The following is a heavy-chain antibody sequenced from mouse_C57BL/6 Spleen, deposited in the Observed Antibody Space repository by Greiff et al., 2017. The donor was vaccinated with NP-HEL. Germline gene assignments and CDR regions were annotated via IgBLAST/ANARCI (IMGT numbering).Heavy chain of an antibody. D-gene: IGHD2-5*01. CDR1: GYTFTSYW. J-gene: IGHJ2*01. V-gene: IGHV1-59*01. Sequence: QVQLQQPGAELVRPGTSVKLSCKASGYTFTSYWMHWVKQRPGQGLEWIGVIDPSDSYTNYNQKFKGKATLTVDTSSSTAYMQLSSLTSEDSAVYYCARGDSNYSRYWGQGTTLTVSS. CDR3: ARGDSNYSRY. CDR2: IDPSDSYT.